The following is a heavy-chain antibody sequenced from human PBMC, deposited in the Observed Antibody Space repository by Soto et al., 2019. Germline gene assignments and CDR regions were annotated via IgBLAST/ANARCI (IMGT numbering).Heavy chain of an antibody. CDR2: INPNSGAT. D-gene: IGHD3-22*01. Sequence: QVQLVQSGTEVKKPGASVKVSCKASGYMFTGNYMHWVRQAPGQGLEYMGWINPNSGATNYAQKFQGRVTTTWDTSISTAYVELSRLRSDDTAVYYCAPHYPDSSGYFDHWGQGTLVTVSS. CDR1: GYMFTGNY. CDR3: APHYPDSSGYFDH. J-gene: IGHJ4*02. V-gene: IGHV1-2*02.